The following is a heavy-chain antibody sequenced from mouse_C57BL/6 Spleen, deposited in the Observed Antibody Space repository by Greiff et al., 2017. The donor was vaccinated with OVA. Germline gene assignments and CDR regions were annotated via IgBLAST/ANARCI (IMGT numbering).Heavy chain of an antibody. D-gene: IGHD1-1*01. J-gene: IGHJ4*01. CDR2: ISDGGSYT. CDR1: GFTFSSYA. CDR3: ARARYYGSSQYYYAMDY. Sequence: EVNLVESGGGLVKPGGSLKLSCAASGFTFSSYAMSWVRQTPEKRLEWVATISDGGSYTYYPDNVKGRFTISRDNAKNNLYLQMSHLKSEDTAMYYCARARYYGSSQYYYAMDYWGQGTSVTVSS. V-gene: IGHV5-4*03.